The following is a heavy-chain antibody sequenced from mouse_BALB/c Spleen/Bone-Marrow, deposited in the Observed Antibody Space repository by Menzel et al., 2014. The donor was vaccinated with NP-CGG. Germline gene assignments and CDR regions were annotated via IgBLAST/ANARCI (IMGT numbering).Heavy chain of an antibody. CDR3: ESRGEYFDV. CDR2: IYPYNGVS. Sequence: VQLQHSGPELVKPGASVKISCKASGYSFXGYYMHWVKQSHGNSLDWIGYIYPYNGVSSYNQKFKGKATLTVDKSSSTAYMELRSLTSDDSAVYYCESRGEYFDVWGAGTTVTVSS. V-gene: IGHV1-31*01. J-gene: IGHJ1*01. CDR1: GYSFXGYY.